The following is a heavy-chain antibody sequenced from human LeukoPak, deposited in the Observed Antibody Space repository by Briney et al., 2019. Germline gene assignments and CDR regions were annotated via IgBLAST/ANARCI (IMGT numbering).Heavy chain of an antibody. J-gene: IGHJ4*02. CDR3: ADKLRSGSYLSY. Sequence: GGSLRLSCAASGFTFSSYGMHWVRQAPGKGLEWVAFIRYDGSNKYYADSVKGRFTISRDNSKNTLYLQMNSLRAEDTAVYYCADKLRSGSYLSYWGQGTLVTVSS. V-gene: IGHV3-30*02. D-gene: IGHD1-26*01. CDR1: GFTFSSYG. CDR2: IRYDGSNK.